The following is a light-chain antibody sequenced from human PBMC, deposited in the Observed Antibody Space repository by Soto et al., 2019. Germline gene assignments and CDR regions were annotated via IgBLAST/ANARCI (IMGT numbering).Light chain of an antibody. J-gene: IGLJ1*01. CDR1: NSDVGSYNY. Sequence: QSALTQPASVSGSPGQSITISCTGTNSDVGSYNYVSWHQQHPGKAPKLMIYNVYHRPSGISNRFSGSKSGNTASLTISGLEGEDEADYYCCSYTISRTYVFGTGTKLTVL. CDR2: NVY. CDR3: CSYTISRTYV. V-gene: IGLV2-14*03.